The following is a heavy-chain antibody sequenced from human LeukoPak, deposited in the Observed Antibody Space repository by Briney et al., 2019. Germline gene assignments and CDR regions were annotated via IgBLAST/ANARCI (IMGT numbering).Heavy chain of an antibody. D-gene: IGHD4-17*01. CDR2: IYTSGNT. CDR1: GGSISSYY. CDR3: ARLGFGDYPFDY. V-gene: IGHV4-4*07. J-gene: IGHJ4*02. Sequence: SETLSLTCAVSGGSISSYYWSWIRQPAGKGLEWIGHIYTSGNTNYNPSLKSRVTMSVGTSKNQFSLKLSSVTAADTAVYYCARLGFGDYPFDYWGQGTLVTVSS.